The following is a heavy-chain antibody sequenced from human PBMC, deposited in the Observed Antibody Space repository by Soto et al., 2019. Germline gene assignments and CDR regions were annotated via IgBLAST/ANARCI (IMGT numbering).Heavy chain of an antibody. Sequence: SETLSLTCAVYGGSFSGYYWSWIRQPPVKGLELIGEVNRVVSTNYNPSLKSRVTMSLDTGKKHFALNVRSVAAADTAVYYCARRDRITMGRAGYGMDVWGQGTTVTVS. CDR2: VNRVVST. J-gene: IGHJ6*02. CDR3: ARRDRITMGRAGYGMDV. D-gene: IGHD3-10*01. V-gene: IGHV4-34*01. CDR1: GGSFSGYY.